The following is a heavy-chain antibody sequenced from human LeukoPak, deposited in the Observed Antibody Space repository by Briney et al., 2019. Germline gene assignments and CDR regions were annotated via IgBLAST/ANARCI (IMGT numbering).Heavy chain of an antibody. CDR3: ASVDDY. D-gene: IGHD2-21*01. Sequence: PPGRSLRLSCAASGFTFSSYAMHWARQAPGKGLEWVAVISYDGSNKYYADSVKGRFTISRDNSKNTLYLQMNSLRAEDTAVYYCASVDDYWGQGTLVTVSS. V-gene: IGHV3-30*04. J-gene: IGHJ4*02. CDR2: ISYDGSNK. CDR1: GFTFSSYA.